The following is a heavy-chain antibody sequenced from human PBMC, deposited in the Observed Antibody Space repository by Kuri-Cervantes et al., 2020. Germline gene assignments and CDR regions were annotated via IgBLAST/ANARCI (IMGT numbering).Heavy chain of an antibody. D-gene: IGHD2-2*01. CDR3: AKSVVPAVSGDY. J-gene: IGHJ4*02. CDR1: GFTFSSYS. V-gene: IGHV3-23*01. CDR2: ISGSGGST. Sequence: GESLKISCAASGFTFSSYSMSWVRQPPGKGLEWVWAISGSGGSTYCADSVKGRFTITRDNSKNTLYLQMNSLVAEDTAVYYCAKSVVPAVSGDYWGQGTLVTVSS.